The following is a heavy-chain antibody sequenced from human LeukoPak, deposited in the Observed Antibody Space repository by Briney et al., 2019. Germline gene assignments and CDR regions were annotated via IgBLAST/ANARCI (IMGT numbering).Heavy chain of an antibody. D-gene: IGHD6-19*01. Sequence: GRSLSLSCAASGFTLDVYAMHWVRQAPGEGREWVSGISWNGGNIGYADSVKGRFTISRDNAKNSLYLQMNSLRAEDTALYYCAKDLGWGAFDIWGQGTMVTVSS. J-gene: IGHJ3*02. CDR1: GFTLDVYA. CDR2: ISWNGGNI. V-gene: IGHV3-9*01. CDR3: AKDLGWGAFDI.